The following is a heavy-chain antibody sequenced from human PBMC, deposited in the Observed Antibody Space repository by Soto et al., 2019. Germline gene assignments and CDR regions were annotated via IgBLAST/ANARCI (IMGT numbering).Heavy chain of an antibody. V-gene: IGHV4-59*01. D-gene: IGHD2-15*01. CDR2: IYYSGST. J-gene: IGHJ4*02. CDR1: GCSISSYY. CDR3: ARDHRGGIDY. Sequence: TSETLSLTCTVSGCSISSYYWSWIRQPPGKGLEWIGYIYYSGSTNYNPSLKSRVTISVDTSKNQFSLKLSSVTAADTAVYYCARDHRGGIDYWGQGTLVTVSS.